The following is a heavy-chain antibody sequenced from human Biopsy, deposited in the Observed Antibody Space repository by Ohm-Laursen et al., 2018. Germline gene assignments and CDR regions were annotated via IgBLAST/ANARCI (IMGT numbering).Heavy chain of an antibody. J-gene: IGHJ5*02. CDR1: GGSISNNTYY. D-gene: IGHD3-22*01. CDR3: ARDYDTSGYYYVS. V-gene: IGHV4-39*01. CDR2: IFYCGST. Sequence: GTLSLTCTVSGGSISNNTYYWGWIRQPPGKGLEWIGSIFYCGSTHYKPSLKSRVNISVDTSKNQFSLKLNSVTAADTAVYYCARDYDTSGYYYVSWGQGTLVTVSS.